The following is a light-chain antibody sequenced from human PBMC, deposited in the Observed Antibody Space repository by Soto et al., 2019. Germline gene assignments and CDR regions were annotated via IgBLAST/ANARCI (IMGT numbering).Light chain of an antibody. V-gene: IGKV3-11*01. Sequence: EIVLTQSAGTLSLSPRKRATLSCRASQSVSNFLAWYQQKPGQAPRLLIYDTSNRATGIPARFSGSGSGTDFTLTINNLDPEDFAVYYCQQRINWPITFGQGTRLEIK. J-gene: IGKJ5*01. CDR3: QQRINWPIT. CDR1: QSVSNF. CDR2: DTS.